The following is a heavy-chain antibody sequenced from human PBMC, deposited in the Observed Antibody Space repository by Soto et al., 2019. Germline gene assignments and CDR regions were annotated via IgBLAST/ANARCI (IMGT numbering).Heavy chain of an antibody. J-gene: IGHJ4*02. CDR1: GSRFSNYV. CDR3: AREGRGKKAGYNGLVSLGY. Sequence: QVQLVQSGAEVKTPGSSLNVSCKVSGSRFSNYVISWVRQAPGHGLEWLGRIIPIFNSTKYAQSCEGRVTITADKSTSTASMELSSLRSDDTAVYYCAREGRGKKAGYNGLVSLGYWGQGTLVTVSS. V-gene: IGHV1-69*06. D-gene: IGHD2-2*02. CDR2: IIPIFNST.